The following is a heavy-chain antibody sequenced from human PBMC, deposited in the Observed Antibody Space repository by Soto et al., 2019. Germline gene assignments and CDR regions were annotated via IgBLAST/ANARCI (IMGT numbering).Heavy chain of an antibody. V-gene: IGHV1-69*02. J-gene: IGHJ4*02. CDR3: ARGDRDGYNGVPDY. Sequence: QVQLVQSGAEVKKPGSSVKVSCKASGGTFSSYTISWVRQAPGQGLEWMGRIIPILGIANYAQKFQGRVKITADKSTSTAYMELSSLRSEETAVYYCARGDRDGYNGVPDYWGQGTLVTVSS. CDR2: IIPILGIA. CDR1: GGTFSSYT. D-gene: IGHD2-8*01.